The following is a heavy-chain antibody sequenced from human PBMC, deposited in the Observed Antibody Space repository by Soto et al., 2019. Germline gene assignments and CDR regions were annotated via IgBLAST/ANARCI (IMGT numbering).Heavy chain of an antibody. D-gene: IGHD3-16*01. V-gene: IGHV3-30*18. CDR3: AKWNGGFDY. CDR1: GFTFSSYG. J-gene: IGHJ4*02. Sequence: ESGGGVVQPGRSLRLSCAASGFTFSSYGMHWVRQAPGKGLEWVAVISYDGSNKYYADSVKGRFTISRDNSKNTLYLQMNSLRVEDTAVYYCAKWNGGFDYWGQGTLVTVSS. CDR2: ISYDGSNK.